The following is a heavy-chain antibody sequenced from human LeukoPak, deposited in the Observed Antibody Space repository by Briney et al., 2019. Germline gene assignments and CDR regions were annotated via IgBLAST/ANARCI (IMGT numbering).Heavy chain of an antibody. D-gene: IGHD6-19*01. CDR2: IWYDGSNK. CDR3: ARGGIAVAAGRLPDY. V-gene: IGHV3-33*08. Sequence: GGSLRLSCAGSGFTFSDFWMTWVRQTPGKGLEWVAVIWYDGSNKYYADSVKGRFTISRDNSKNTLYLQMNSLRAEDTAVYYCARGGIAVAAGRLPDYWGQGTLVTVSS. CDR1: GFTFSDFW. J-gene: IGHJ4*02.